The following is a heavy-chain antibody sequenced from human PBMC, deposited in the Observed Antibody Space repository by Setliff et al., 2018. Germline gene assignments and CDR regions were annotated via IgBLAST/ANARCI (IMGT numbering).Heavy chain of an antibody. J-gene: IGHJ5*02. Sequence: SETLSLTCIVSGGSIGSGDFHWYWSWIRQPPGKGLEWIGYIHYSGSINYNPSLKSRVTISVDTSKNQFSLKMTSMTAADTAVYYCARASWCYDFWSGSEGSGWFDPWGQGTLVTVSS. D-gene: IGHD3-3*01. CDR1: GGSIGSGDFHWY. CDR2: IHYSGSI. CDR3: ARASWCYDFWSGSEGSGWFDP. V-gene: IGHV4-61*08.